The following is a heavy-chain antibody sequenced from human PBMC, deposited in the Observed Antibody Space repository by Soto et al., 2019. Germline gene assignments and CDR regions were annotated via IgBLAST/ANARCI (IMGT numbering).Heavy chain of an antibody. J-gene: IGHJ5*02. D-gene: IGHD3-10*01. Sequence: GASVKVSCKASGGTFSSYAISWVRQAPGQGLEWMGGIIPIFGTANYAQKFQGRVTITADESTSTAYMELSSLRSEDTAMYYCARDSYYGSLGWFDPWGQGTLVTVSS. CDR3: ARDSYYGSLGWFDP. CDR1: GGTFSSYA. V-gene: IGHV1-69*13. CDR2: IIPIFGTA.